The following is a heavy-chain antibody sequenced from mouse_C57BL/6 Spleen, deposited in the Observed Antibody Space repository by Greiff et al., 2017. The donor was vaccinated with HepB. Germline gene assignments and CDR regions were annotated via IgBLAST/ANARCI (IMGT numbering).Heavy chain of an antibody. V-gene: IGHV5-4*03. J-gene: IGHJ3*01. CDR2: ISDGGSYT. D-gene: IGHD3-2*02. Sequence: EVMLVESGGGLVKPGGSLKLSCAASGFTFSSYAMSWVRQTPEKRLEWVATISDGGSYTYYPDNVKGRFTISRDNAKNHLYLQMSHLKSEDTAMYYCARVLDSSGYNFAYWGQGTLVTVSA. CDR3: ARVLDSSGYNFAY. CDR1: GFTFSSYA.